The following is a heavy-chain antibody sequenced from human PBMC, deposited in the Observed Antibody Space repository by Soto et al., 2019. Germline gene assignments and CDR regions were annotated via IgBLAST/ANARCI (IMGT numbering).Heavy chain of an antibody. CDR2: IWYDGSNK. J-gene: IGHJ3*02. CDR3: ARESVVVVAATHAFDI. CDR1: GFTFSSYG. V-gene: IGHV3-33*01. Sequence: LRLSCAASGFTFSSYGMHWVRQAPGKGLEWVAVIWYDGSNKYYADSVKGRFTISRDNSKNTLYLQMNSLRAEDTAVYYCARESVVVVAATHAFDIWGQGTMVTVSS. D-gene: IGHD2-15*01.